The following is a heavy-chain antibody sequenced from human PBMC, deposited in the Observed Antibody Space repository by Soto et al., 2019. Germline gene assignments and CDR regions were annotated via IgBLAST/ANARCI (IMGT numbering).Heavy chain of an antibody. CDR2: IDPSDSYT. CDR3: ARDLTGDYYYYYMDV. J-gene: IGHJ6*03. V-gene: IGHV5-10-1*01. Sequence: GESLKISCKGSGYSFTSYWISWVRQMPGKGLEWMGRIDPSDSYTNYSPTFQGHVTISADKSISTAYLQWSSLKASDTAMYYCARDLTGDYYYYYMDVWGKGTTVTVSS. D-gene: IGHD2-8*02. CDR1: GYSFTSYW.